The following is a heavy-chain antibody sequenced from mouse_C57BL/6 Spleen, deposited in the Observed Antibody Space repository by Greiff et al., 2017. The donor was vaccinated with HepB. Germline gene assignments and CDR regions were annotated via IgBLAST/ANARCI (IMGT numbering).Heavy chain of an antibody. Sequence: DVKLVESEGGLVQPGRSMKLSCTASGFTFSDYYMAWVRQVPEKGLEWVANINYDGSSTYYLDSLKSRFIISRDNAKNILYLQMSSLKSEDTATYYCARDSPGTDYFDYWGQGTTLTVSS. CDR1: GFTFSDYY. J-gene: IGHJ2*01. D-gene: IGHD3-3*01. CDR3: ARDSPGTDYFDY. CDR2: INYDGSST. V-gene: IGHV5-16*01.